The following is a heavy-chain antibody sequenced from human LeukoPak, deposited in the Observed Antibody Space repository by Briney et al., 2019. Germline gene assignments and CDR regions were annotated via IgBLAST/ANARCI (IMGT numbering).Heavy chain of an antibody. CDR1: GFTFSSYW. V-gene: IGHV3-7*01. CDR2: IKKDGSEK. D-gene: IGHD5-18*01. J-gene: IGHJ4*02. CDR3: ARDLSGVTGYTYGRGIDY. Sequence: PGGSLRLSCAAPGFTFSSYWMSWVRQAPGKGLEWVANIKKDGSEKYYVDSVKGRFTISRDNAKTSLYLQMNSLRAEDTAVYYCARDLSGVTGYTYGRGIDYWGQGTLVTVSS.